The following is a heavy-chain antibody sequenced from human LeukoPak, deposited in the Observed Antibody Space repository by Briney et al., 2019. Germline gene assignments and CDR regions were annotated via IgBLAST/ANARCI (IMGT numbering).Heavy chain of an antibody. CDR3: ARYCITPTCLGGDYYYGMDV. Sequence: GGCLRLSCAASGFTFSNFAMSWVRQAPGKGLEWVAFVRDTAYYADSGKGRFTISRDNPKNTLYLQQNSLRAEDTAVYYCARYCITPTCLGGDYYYGMDVWGKGTTVTVSS. D-gene: IGHD2-2*01. J-gene: IGHJ6*04. CDR1: GFTFSNFA. CDR2: VRDTA. V-gene: IGHV3-23*01.